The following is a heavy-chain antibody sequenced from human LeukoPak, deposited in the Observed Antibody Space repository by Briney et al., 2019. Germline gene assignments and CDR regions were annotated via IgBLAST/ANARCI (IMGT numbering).Heavy chain of an antibody. J-gene: IGHJ4*02. CDR3: ARGGGGSVY. D-gene: IGHD4-23*01. CDR2: IDPSGGST. Sequence: GASVKVSCKASGYTFTNYYMYWVRQAPGQGLEWMGIIDPSGGSTSYAQEFQGRVTMTRDTSTTTVYMELSSLRSEDTAVYYCARGGGGSVYWGQGTLVTVSS. V-gene: IGHV1-46*01. CDR1: GYTFTNYY.